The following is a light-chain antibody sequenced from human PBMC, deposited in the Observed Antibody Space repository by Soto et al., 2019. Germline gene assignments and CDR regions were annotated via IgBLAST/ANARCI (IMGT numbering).Light chain of an antibody. Sequence: DIQMTQSPSSLSAYVGDRVTISCTAGEGIGMSLNWYQQKPGKAPKLLIYGASALQSGVPIRFSGSGSGTDFTLTINSLQPEDFATYYCQHSFSVPRTFGQGT. V-gene: IGKV1-39*01. CDR2: GAS. J-gene: IGKJ1*01. CDR1: EGIGMS. CDR3: QHSFSVPRT.